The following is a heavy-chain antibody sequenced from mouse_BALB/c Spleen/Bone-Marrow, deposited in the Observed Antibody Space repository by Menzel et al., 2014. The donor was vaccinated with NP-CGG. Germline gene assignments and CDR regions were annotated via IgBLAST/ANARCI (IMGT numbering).Heavy chain of an antibody. Sequence: VQLQQSGAELARPWASVKLSCKASGYTFTSYWMQWVKQRPGQGLEWIGAIYPGDGDTRYTQKFKGKATLTTDESSSTAYMQLSSLAAEDSAVYYCASRDPFDYWGQGTTLTVSS. CDR1: GYTFTSYW. V-gene: IGHV1-87*01. J-gene: IGHJ2*01. CDR3: ASRDPFDY. CDR2: IYPGDGDT. D-gene: IGHD3-3*01.